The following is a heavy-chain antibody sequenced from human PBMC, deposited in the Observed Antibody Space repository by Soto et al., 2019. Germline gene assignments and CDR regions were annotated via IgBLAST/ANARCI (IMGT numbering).Heavy chain of an antibody. V-gene: IGHV1-24*01. D-gene: IGHD3-16*02. CDR1: GYTLTELS. Sequence: ASVQVSCKVSGYTLTELSMHWVRQAPGKGLEWMGGFDPEDGETIYAQKFQGRVTMTEDTSTDTAYMELSSLRSEDTAVYYCATGPPHLGELSLVVAFDIWGQGTMVTVSS. CDR2: FDPEDGET. CDR3: ATGPPHLGELSLVVAFDI. J-gene: IGHJ3*02.